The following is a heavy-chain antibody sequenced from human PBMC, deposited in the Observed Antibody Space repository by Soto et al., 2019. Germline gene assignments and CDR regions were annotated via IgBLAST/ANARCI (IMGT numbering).Heavy chain of an antibody. CDR3: ARGRAGYSDY. Sequence: SETLSLTCAVYGGSFSGYYWSWIRQPPGKGLEWIGEINHSGSTNYNPSLKSRVTISVDTSKNQFSLKLSSVTAADTAVYYCARGRAGYSDYWGQGTLVTV. CDR1: GGSFSGYY. D-gene: IGHD2-15*01. CDR2: INHSGST. J-gene: IGHJ4*02. V-gene: IGHV4-34*01.